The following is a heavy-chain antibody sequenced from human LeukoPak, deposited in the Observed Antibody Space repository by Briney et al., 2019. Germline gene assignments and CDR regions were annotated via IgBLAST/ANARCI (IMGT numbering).Heavy chain of an antibody. J-gene: IGHJ4*02. CDR2: IYPGDSDT. D-gene: IGHD6-19*01. Sequence: GESLKISCKGSGYSFTSYWIGWVRQMPGKGLEWMGIIYPGDSDTRYSPSFQGQVTISADKSISTAYLQWSSLKASDTAMYYCARLSRGQHSGGSEGLDYWGQGTLVTVSS. CDR3: ARLSRGQHSGGSEGLDY. CDR1: GYSFTSYW. V-gene: IGHV5-51*01.